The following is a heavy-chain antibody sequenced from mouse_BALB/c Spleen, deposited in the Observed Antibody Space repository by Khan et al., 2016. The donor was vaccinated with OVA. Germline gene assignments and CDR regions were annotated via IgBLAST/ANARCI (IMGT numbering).Heavy chain of an antibody. CDR1: GYTFVNYW. V-gene: IGHV1-7*01. J-gene: IGHJ2*01. Sequence: QMQLEESGAELAKPGASLKMSCKASGYTFVNYWILWIKQRPGQGLEWIGYINPTTGYTEYNQNFKDKATLTADKSSSTAYMQLSSLTSEDSTVYYGARRGLRCDFDYWGQGTTLTVSS. CDR2: INPTTGYT. D-gene: IGHD1-1*01. CDR3: ARRGLRCDFDY.